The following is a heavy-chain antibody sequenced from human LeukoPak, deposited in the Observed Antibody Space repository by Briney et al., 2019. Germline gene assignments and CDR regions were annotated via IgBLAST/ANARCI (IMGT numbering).Heavy chain of an antibody. CDR2: IYYSGST. Sequence: SETLSLTSTVSGGSISSSSYYWGWIRQPPGKGLEWIGSIYYSGSTYYNPSLKSRVTISIDTSKNQFSLKLSSVTAADTAVYYCAMYYYDSSGYFEHFDYWGQGTLVTVSS. J-gene: IGHJ4*02. D-gene: IGHD3-22*01. CDR3: AMYYYDSSGYFEHFDY. CDR1: GGSISSSSYY. V-gene: IGHV4-39*01.